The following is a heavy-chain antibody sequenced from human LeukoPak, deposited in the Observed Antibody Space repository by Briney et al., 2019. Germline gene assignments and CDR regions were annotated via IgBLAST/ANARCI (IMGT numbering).Heavy chain of an antibody. CDR2: ISGSGGST. Sequence: GGSLRLSCAASGFTFSSYAMSWVRQAPGKGLEWVSAISGSGGSTYYADSVKGRFTISRDNAKNSLFLQMNSLRGEDTAVYYCARIPYSSSLTDAFDIWGQGTMF. J-gene: IGHJ3*02. CDR3: ARIPYSSSLTDAFDI. CDR1: GFTFSSYA. V-gene: IGHV3-23*01. D-gene: IGHD6-6*01.